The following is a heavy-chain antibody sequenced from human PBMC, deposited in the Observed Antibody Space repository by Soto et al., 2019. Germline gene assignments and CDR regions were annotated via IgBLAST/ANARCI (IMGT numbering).Heavy chain of an antibody. Sequence: QVQLVQSGAEVKKPGASVKVSCKASGYTFTGYYMHWVRQAPGQGLEWMGWINPNSGGTNYAQKFQGRVTMTRDTSIITAYMELSRLRSDDTAVYYCARDYLHDFWSGYDFDYWGQGTLVTVSS. J-gene: IGHJ4*02. V-gene: IGHV1-2*02. CDR2: INPNSGGT. D-gene: IGHD3-3*01. CDR3: ARDYLHDFWSGYDFDY. CDR1: GYTFTGYY.